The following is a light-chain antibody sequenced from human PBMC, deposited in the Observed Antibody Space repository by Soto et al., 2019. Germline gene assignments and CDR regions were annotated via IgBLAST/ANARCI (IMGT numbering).Light chain of an antibody. CDR1: RSVTGNY. V-gene: IGKV3-20*01. CDR2: GAS. Sequence: EIVLTQSPGTLSLSPGERATLSCRASRSVTGNYLAWYQQKPGQAPRLLMSGASSRVTGIPDRFSGSGSGTDFTLTISRIEPEDFAVYYCQQYGSLYTFGQGTKLEIK. CDR3: QQYGSLYT. J-gene: IGKJ2*01.